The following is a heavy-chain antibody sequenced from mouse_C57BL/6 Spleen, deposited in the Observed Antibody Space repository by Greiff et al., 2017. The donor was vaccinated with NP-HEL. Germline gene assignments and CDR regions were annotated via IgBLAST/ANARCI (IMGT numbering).Heavy chain of an antibody. CDR2: INPNNGGT. Sequence: VQLQQSGPELVKPGASVKISCKASGYTFTDYYMNWVKQSHGKSLEWIGDINPNNGGTSYNQKFKGKATLTVDKSSSTAYMELRSLTSEDSAVYYCATAIYYDYDDYAMDYWGQGTSVTVSS. V-gene: IGHV1-26*01. CDR1: GYTFTDYY. J-gene: IGHJ4*01. D-gene: IGHD2-4*01. CDR3: ATAIYYDYDDYAMDY.